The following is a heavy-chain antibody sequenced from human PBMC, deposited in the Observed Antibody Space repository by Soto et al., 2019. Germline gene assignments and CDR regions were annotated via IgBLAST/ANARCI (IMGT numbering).Heavy chain of an antibody. CDR3: ARRGYYDFWSGYPDY. CDR1: GFTFSSYA. V-gene: IGHV3-30-3*01. J-gene: IGHJ4*02. Sequence: RGSLRLSCAASGFTFSSYAMHWVRQAPGKGLEWVAVISYDGSNKYYADSVKGRFTISRDNSKNTLYLQMNSLRAEDTAVYYCARRGYYDFWSGYPDYWGQGTLVTVSS. CDR2: ISYDGSNK. D-gene: IGHD3-3*01.